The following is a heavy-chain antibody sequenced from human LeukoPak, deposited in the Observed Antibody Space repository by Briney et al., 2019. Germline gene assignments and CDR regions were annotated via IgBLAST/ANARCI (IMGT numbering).Heavy chain of an antibody. J-gene: IGHJ4*02. Sequence: GGSLRLSCSASGFTFSSYGMSWVRQAPGKGLECVSAISGSGGTTYYAHSVKGRFTITRDNSKNTLYLQLNILRAEDTAVYYCVKEGQQWLQEYWGQGNLVTVSS. CDR3: VKEGQQWLQEY. CDR2: ISGSGGTT. CDR1: GFTFSSYG. D-gene: IGHD6-19*01. V-gene: IGHV3-23*01.